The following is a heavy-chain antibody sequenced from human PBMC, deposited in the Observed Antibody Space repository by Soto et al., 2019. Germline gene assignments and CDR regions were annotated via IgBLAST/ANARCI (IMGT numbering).Heavy chain of an antibody. D-gene: IGHD6-19*01. CDR3: ARQGRQWLALTY. CDR1: GFTFSSYW. V-gene: IGHV3-7*01. Sequence: EVQLVESGGGLVQPGGSLRLSCAASGFTFSSYWMSWVRQAPGKGLEWVANIKQDGSEKYHVDSVKGRFTISRDNAKNSLYLQMNSLGAEDTAVYFCARQGRQWLALTYWGQGTLVTVSS. CDR2: IKQDGSEK. J-gene: IGHJ4*02.